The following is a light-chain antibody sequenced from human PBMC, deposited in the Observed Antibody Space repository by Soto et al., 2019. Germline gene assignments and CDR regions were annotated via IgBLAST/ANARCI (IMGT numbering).Light chain of an antibody. CDR1: SSNIGSHS. CDR3: AARDDSPNAVI. CDR2: RNN. J-gene: IGLJ2*01. Sequence: QSVLTQPPSASGTPGQSVTISCSGSSSNIGSHSVDWYQQLPGTAPKLLIFRNNQRPSGVPDRFSGSKSGTSASLAISGLRSEDEADYYCAARDDSPNAVIFGGGTKVTVL. V-gene: IGLV1-44*01.